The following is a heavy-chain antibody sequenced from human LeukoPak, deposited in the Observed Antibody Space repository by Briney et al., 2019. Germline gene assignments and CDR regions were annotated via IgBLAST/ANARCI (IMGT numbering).Heavy chain of an antibody. V-gene: IGHV3-30*03. CDR2: ISYDGSNK. Sequence: QTGGSLRLSCAASGFTFSSYGMHWVRQAPGKGLEWVAIISYDGSNKYYGDSVKGRFTISRDNSKNTLYLQMNSLRTEDTAVYYCGRPPHSCSSTSCYTQYWGQGNLVTVSS. CDR1: GFTFSSYG. CDR3: GRPPHSCSSTSCYTQY. D-gene: IGHD2-2*02. J-gene: IGHJ4*02.